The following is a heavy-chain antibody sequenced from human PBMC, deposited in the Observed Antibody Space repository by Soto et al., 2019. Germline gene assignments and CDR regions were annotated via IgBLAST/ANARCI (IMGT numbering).Heavy chain of an antibody. CDR1: GDTFNSYA. D-gene: IGHD6-13*01. V-gene: IGHV1-69*13. CDR2: IIPIFGAA. CDR3: ARELRITTAGPRPYDY. Sequence: EASAKVSCKASGDTFNSYAVNWVRQAPGQGLEWMGGIIPIFGAANYAQKFQGRVTITADESTSTVYMELRSLRSDDTAVFYCARELRITTAGPRPYDYWGQGTLVTVSS. J-gene: IGHJ4*02.